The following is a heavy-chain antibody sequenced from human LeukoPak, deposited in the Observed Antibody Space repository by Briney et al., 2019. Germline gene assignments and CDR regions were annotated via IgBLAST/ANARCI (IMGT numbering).Heavy chain of an antibody. CDR3: ARGAWATRLAS. Sequence: SETLSLTCAVYGESLNSYYWSWVRQPPGEGLEWIGEIYESGTTKYNPSLKNRVAMSMVPSKQQFSLRLSSVTAADTAVYYCARGAWATRLASWGLGTPVIVSS. CDR2: IYESGTT. J-gene: IGHJ4*02. CDR1: GESLNSYY. V-gene: IGHV4-34*01. D-gene: IGHD2-15*01.